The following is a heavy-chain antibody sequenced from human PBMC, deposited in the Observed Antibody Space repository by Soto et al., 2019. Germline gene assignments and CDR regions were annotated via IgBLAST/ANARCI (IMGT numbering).Heavy chain of an antibody. J-gene: IGHJ4*02. CDR1: GYTFTSYG. V-gene: IGHV1-18*01. Sequence: ASVKVSCKASGYTFTSYGIGWVRQAPGQGLEWMGWISAYNGNTNYAQKLQGRVTMTTDTSTSTAYMELRSLRSDDTAVYYCARDGYSSGWYHFDYWGQGTLVTVSS. D-gene: IGHD6-19*01. CDR2: ISAYNGNT. CDR3: ARDGYSSGWYHFDY.